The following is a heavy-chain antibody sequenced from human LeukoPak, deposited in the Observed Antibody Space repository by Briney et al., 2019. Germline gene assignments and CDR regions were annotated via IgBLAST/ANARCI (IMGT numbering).Heavy chain of an antibody. D-gene: IGHD3-22*01. J-gene: IGHJ4*02. CDR3: AAQAYYYDSSGYWDHY. CDR2: IYYSGST. CDR1: GGSISSSSYY. V-gene: IGHV4-39*07. Sequence: SETLSLTCTVSGGSISSSSYYWGWIRQPPGKGLEWIGSIYYSGSTNYNPSLKSRVTISVDTSKNQFSLKLSSVTAADTAVYYCAAQAYYYDSSGYWDHYWGQGTLVTVSS.